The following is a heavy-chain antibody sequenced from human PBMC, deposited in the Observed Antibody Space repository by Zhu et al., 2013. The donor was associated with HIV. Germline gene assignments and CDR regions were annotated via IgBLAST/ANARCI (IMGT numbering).Heavy chain of an antibody. CDR1: GGTSSSYT. Sequence: QVQLVQSGAEVKKPGSSVKVSCKASGGTSSSYTINWVRQAPGQGLEWMGRIIPILGIANYAQKFQGRVTIIADTSTNTVHMELSSLRSEDTAVYYCARDIVATPSKPSSFDYWGQGTLVTVSS. J-gene: IGHJ4*02. CDR3: ARDIVATPSKPSSFDY. CDR2: IIPILGIA. D-gene: IGHD5-12*01. V-gene: IGHV1-69*08.